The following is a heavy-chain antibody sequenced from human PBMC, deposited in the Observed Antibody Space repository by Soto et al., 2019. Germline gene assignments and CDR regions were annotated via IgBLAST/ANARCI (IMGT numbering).Heavy chain of an antibody. D-gene: IGHD6-19*01. CDR1: GGSVSNKTYY. CDR3: ARPLAVAADAFDI. Sequence: SETLSLTCSVSGGSVSNKTYYWSWIRQPPGKRLEWIGYVYYSGTTNYNPSLKSRVTISVDTSKNQFSLKLSSVTAADTAVYYCARPLAVAADAFDIWGQGTMVTVSS. J-gene: IGHJ3*02. V-gene: IGHV4-61*01. CDR2: VYYSGTT.